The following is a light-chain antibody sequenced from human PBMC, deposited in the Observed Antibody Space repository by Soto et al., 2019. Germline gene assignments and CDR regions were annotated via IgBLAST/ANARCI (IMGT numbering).Light chain of an antibody. Sequence: EIVMTQSPATLSVSPGERATLSCRPSQSIGSNLAWYQQKPGQAPRLLIYGAFTRATGIPARFSGSGSGTEFTLTISSLQSEDFAVYYCQQSTNWPHTFGQGTKV. CDR3: QQSTNWPHT. CDR1: QSIGSN. V-gene: IGKV3-15*01. J-gene: IGKJ1*01. CDR2: GAF.